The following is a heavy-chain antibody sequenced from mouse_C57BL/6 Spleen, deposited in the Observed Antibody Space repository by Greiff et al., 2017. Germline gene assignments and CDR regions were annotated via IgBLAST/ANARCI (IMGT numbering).Heavy chain of an antibody. V-gene: IGHV1-42*01. CDR3: ATCGTGRYFDY. CDR1: GYSFTGYY. CDR2: INPSTGGT. Sequence: VQLKQSGPELVKPGASVSISCKASGYSFTGYYMNWVKQSPEKSLEWIGEINPSTGGTTYNQKFKAKATLTVDTSSSTAYMLLKSLTSEDSAVYYGATCGTGRYFDYWGQGTTLTVSS. J-gene: IGHJ2*01. D-gene: IGHD4-1*01.